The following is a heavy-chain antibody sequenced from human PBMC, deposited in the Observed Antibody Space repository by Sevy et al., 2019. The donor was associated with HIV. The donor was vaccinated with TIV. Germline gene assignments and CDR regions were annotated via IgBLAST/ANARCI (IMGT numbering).Heavy chain of an antibody. D-gene: IGHD6-19*01. CDR3: AKEWTLLSDWYGEFDY. J-gene: IGHJ4*02. V-gene: IGHV3-23*01. CDR2: ISNSGAST. CDR1: GFTFTNYG. Sequence: GGSLRLSCAASGFTFTNYGMHWVRQAPGKGLVWVSGISNSGASTYYADSVRGRFTVSRDNSKNTVYLQLNSLRAEDTAIYYCAKEWTLLSDWYGEFDYWGQGTLVTVSS.